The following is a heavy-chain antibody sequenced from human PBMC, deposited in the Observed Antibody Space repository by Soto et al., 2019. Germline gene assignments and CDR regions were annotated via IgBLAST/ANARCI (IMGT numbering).Heavy chain of an antibody. CDR3: ARQDRKYFDWLLPTYYYYGMDV. Sequence: QVQLVESGGGVVQPGRSLRLSCAASGFTFSSYAMHWVRQAPGKGLEWVAVISHDGSNKYYADSVKGRFTISRDNSKNTLYLQMNSLRAEDTAVYYCARQDRKYFDWLLPTYYYYGMDVWGQGTTVTVSS. J-gene: IGHJ6*02. D-gene: IGHD3-9*01. CDR2: ISHDGSNK. CDR1: GFTFSSYA. V-gene: IGHV3-30-3*01.